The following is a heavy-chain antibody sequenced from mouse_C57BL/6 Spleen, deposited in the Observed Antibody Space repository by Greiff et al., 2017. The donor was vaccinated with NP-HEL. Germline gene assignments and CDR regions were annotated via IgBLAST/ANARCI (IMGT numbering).Heavy chain of an antibody. CDR2: IYPSDSET. J-gene: IGHJ3*01. V-gene: IGHV1-61*01. D-gene: IGHD1-1*01. CDR1: GYTFTSYW. Sequence: QVQLQQPGAELVRPGSSVKLSCKASGYTFTSYWMDWVKQRPGQGLEWIGNIYPSDSETHYNQKFKDKATLTVDKSSSTAYMQLSSLTSEDSAVYYCARSRHYYGSPRFAYWGQGTLVTVSA. CDR3: ARSRHYYGSPRFAY.